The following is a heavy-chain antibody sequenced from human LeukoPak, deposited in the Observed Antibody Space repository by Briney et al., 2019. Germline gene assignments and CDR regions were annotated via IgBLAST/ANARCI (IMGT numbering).Heavy chain of an antibody. D-gene: IGHD6-19*01. V-gene: IGHV3-15*07. CDR3: TTEMAVAASY. J-gene: IGHJ4*02. CDR1: GFTFSSFG. CDR2: IKSKTDGGTT. Sequence: GGSLRLSCAASGFTFSSFGMHWVRQAPGKGLEWVGRIKSKTDGGTTDYAAPVKGRFTISRDDSRNTLYLQMNSLKTEDTAVYYCTTEMAVAASYWGQGTLVSVSS.